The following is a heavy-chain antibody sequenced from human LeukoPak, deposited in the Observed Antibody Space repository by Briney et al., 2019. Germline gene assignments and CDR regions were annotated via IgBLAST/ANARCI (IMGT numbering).Heavy chain of an antibody. J-gene: IGHJ4*02. D-gene: IGHD3-10*01. Sequence: SETLSLTCTVSGGSISSSSYYWSWIRQPPGKGLEWIGEINHSGSTNYNPSLKSRVTISVDTSKNQFSLKLSSVTAADTAVYYCARDPEGRGEFDYWGQGTLVTVSS. CDR3: ARDPEGRGEFDY. CDR2: INHSGST. CDR1: GGSISSSSYY. V-gene: IGHV4-39*07.